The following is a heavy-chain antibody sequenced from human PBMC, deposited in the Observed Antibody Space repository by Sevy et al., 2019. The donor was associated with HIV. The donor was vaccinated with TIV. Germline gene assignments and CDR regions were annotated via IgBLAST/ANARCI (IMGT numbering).Heavy chain of an antibody. CDR3: AITKDYYDNSCSPFDY. Sequence: ASVKVSCKVSGYTLTKLAMHWVRQAPGKGLEWMGTFDPEDGETIYAQKFQGRVTMTEDTSIDTAYMKLSSLRSEDTAVFYCAITKDYYDNSCSPFDYWGQGTLVTVSS. CDR1: GYTLTKLA. V-gene: IGHV1-24*01. CDR2: FDPEDGET. D-gene: IGHD3-22*01. J-gene: IGHJ4*02.